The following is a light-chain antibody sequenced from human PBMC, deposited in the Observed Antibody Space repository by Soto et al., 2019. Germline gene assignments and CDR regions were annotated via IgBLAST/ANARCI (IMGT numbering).Light chain of an antibody. CDR3: SSYAGSNNSV. CDR1: SSDVGGYNY. Sequence: QSALTQPPSASGSPGQSVTISCTGSSSDVGGYNYVSWYQHHPGKAPKLMIYEVSKRPSGVPDRFSGSKSGNTASLTVSGLQAEDEADYYCSSYAGSNNSVFGTGTKLTGL. J-gene: IGLJ1*01. V-gene: IGLV2-8*01. CDR2: EVS.